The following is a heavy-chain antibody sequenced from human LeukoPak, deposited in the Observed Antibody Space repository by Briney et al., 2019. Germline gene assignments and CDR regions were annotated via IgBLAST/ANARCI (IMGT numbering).Heavy chain of an antibody. J-gene: IGHJ5*02. CDR1: GASITNDDSY. V-gene: IGHV4-31*03. D-gene: IGHD3-16*01. CDR2: IYFSGST. Sequence: SQTLSLTCTVSGASITNDDSYWGWIRQHPGKGREWIGYIYFSGSTYYNPTLKSRASVSVDTSKSQCSLRLTSVTAADTAVYYCGGRAPYWFDPWGQGTLVIVSS. CDR3: GGRAPYWFDP.